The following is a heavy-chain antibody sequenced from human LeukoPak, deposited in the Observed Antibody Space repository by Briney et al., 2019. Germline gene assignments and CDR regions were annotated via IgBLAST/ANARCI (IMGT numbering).Heavy chain of an antibody. CDR3: AKEDCSSTSCYAGYFDY. CDR1: GFTFSSYD. V-gene: IGHV3-30*18. J-gene: IGHJ4*02. D-gene: IGHD2-2*01. CDR2: ISYDGSNK. Sequence: PGRSLRLSCAASGFTFSSYDMHWVRQAPGKGLEWVAVISYDGSNKYYADSVKGRFTISRDNSKNTLYLQMNSLRAEDTAVYYCAKEDCSSTSCYAGYFDYWGQGTLVTVSS.